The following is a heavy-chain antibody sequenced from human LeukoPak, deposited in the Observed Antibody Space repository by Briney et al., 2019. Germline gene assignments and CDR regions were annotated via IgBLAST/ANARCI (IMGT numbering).Heavy chain of an antibody. CDR3: AKGLWFGNLLYLDY. V-gene: IGHV3-43*01. CDR2: ISWDGGTT. J-gene: IGHJ4*02. CDR1: GFKFDDYT. D-gene: IGHD3-10*01. Sequence: GGSLRLSCAASGFKFDDYTMHWVRHAPGKGLEWVSLISWDGGTTYYADSVKGRFTISRDNSKNSLYLQMNSLRSEDTALYYCAKGLWFGNLLYLDYWGQGTLVTVSS.